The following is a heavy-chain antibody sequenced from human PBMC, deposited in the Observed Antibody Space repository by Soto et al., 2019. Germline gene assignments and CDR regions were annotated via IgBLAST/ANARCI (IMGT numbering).Heavy chain of an antibody. D-gene: IGHD2-15*01. CDR2: ISYDGSNK. J-gene: IGHJ4*02. CDR3: ARDGVDIVVVVAATPIYYFDY. CDR1: GFTFSSYA. V-gene: IGHV3-30-3*01. Sequence: GGSLRLSXAASGFTFSSYAMHWVRQAPGKGLEWVAVISYDGSNKYYADSVKGRFTISRDNSKNTLYLQMNSLRAEDTAVYYCARDGVDIVVVVAATPIYYFDYWGQGTLVTVSS.